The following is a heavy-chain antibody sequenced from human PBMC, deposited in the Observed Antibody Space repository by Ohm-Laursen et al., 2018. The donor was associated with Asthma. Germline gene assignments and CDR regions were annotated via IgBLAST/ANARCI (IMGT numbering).Heavy chain of an antibody. D-gene: IGHD4-11*01. V-gene: IGHV3-23*01. J-gene: IGHJ6*02. CDR3: AAHPNEFSNKNYYFYGMDV. CDR1: GFSFRNLA. CDR2: IVASGGKT. Sequence: SLRLSCAASGFSFRNLAMSWVRQAPGKGLEWVSGIVASGGKTNYADSVKGRFTISRDNSKNTLYLQMNSLRAEDTAVYYCAAHPNEFSNKNYYFYGMDVWGQGTTVTVSS.